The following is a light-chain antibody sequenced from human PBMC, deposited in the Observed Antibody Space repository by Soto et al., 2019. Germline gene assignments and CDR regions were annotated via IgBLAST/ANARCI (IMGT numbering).Light chain of an antibody. Sequence: DIQMTQSPSTLSTSVGDRVTITCRASQSISSWLAWYQQKPGKAPNLLIYKASNLQSGVPSRFSGSGSGTEFTLTISSLQPDDFATYYCQQYKSYPYTFGQGTKVDIK. CDR1: QSISSW. CDR3: QQYKSYPYT. CDR2: KAS. V-gene: IGKV1-5*03. J-gene: IGKJ2*01.